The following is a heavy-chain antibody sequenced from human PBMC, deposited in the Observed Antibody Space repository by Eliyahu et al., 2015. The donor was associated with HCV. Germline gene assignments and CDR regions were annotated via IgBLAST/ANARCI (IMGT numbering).Heavy chain of an antibody. J-gene: IGHJ5*02. CDR1: GFTFSSYW. CDR2: IKQDGSEK. V-gene: IGHV3-7*01. CDR3: ARVSGSNYPEWFDP. D-gene: IGHD1-26*01. Sequence: EVQLVESGGGLVQPGGSLRLSCAASGFTFSSYWMSWVRQAPGKGPGWVANIKQDGSEKYYVDSVKGRFTISRDNAKNSLYLQMNSLRAEDTAVYYCARVSGSNYPEWFDPWGQGTLVTVSS.